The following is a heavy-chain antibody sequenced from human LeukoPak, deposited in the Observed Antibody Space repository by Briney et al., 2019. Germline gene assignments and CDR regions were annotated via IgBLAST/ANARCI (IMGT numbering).Heavy chain of an antibody. CDR1: GFTVSSSY. J-gene: IGHJ4*02. D-gene: IGHD3-10*01. CDR2: FYTGGST. Sequence: GGSLRLSCAASGFTVSSSYMSWVRQAPGKGLEWVSVFYTGGSTYYADSVKGRFTISRDNSKNTLYLQMNSLRAEDTAVYYCARVGYYASGPFSYFDYWGQGTLVTVSS. CDR3: ARVGYYASGPFSYFDY. V-gene: IGHV3-53*01.